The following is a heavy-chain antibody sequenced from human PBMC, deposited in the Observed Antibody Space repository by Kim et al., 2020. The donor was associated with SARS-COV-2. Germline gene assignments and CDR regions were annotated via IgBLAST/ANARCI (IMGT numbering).Heavy chain of an antibody. V-gene: IGHV3-30*03. CDR3: ATQHIVVVTANYYYYYYGMDV. J-gene: IGHJ6*02. D-gene: IGHD2-21*02. Sequence: GGSLRLSCAASGFTFSSYGMHWVRQAPGKGLEWVAVISYDGSNKYYADSVKGRFTISRDNSKNTLYLQMNSLRAEDTAVYYCATQHIVVVTANYYYYYYGMDVWGQGTTVTVSS. CDR1: GFTFSSYG. CDR2: ISYDGSNK.